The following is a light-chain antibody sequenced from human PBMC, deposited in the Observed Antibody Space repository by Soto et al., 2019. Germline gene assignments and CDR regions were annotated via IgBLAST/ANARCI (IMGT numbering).Light chain of an antibody. CDR2: DTS. Sequence: EIVRTQSPATLSVSPGERATLSCRASQGIGDTLAWYQQKPGQTPRLLIYDTSTRATGVPARFSGSRSGAEFTLTINSLQSEDFGVYYCQRYNNWPLTFGGGTKVEVK. V-gene: IGKV3-15*01. J-gene: IGKJ4*01. CDR1: QGIGDT. CDR3: QRYNNWPLT.